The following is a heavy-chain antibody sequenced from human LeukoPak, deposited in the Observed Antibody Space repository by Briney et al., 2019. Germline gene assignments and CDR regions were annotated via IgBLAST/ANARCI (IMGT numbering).Heavy chain of an antibody. V-gene: IGHV1-3*01. J-gene: IGHJ4*02. Sequence: APVKVSCKASGYTFTSYAMHWVRQAPGQRLEWMGWINAGNGNTKYSQKFQGRVTITRDTSASTAYMELSSLRSEDTAVYYCARAMVRGAPLNYWGQGTLVTVSS. CDR2: INAGNGNT. D-gene: IGHD3-10*01. CDR1: GYTFTSYA. CDR3: ARAMVRGAPLNY.